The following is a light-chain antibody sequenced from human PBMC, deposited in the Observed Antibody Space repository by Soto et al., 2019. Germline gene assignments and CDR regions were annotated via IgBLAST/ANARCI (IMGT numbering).Light chain of an antibody. J-gene: IGLJ2*01. CDR2: DAS. CDR1: IGPVTSGLY. CDR3: MLSYSGARV. V-gene: IGLV7-46*01. Sequence: QAVVTQEPSLTVSPGGTVTLTCASSIGPVTSGLYPYWFQQKPGQAPRTLIYDASTKHSWTPARFSGSVLGDKAALTLSGAQPEEEAEYSRMLSYSGARVFGGGTKLTVL.